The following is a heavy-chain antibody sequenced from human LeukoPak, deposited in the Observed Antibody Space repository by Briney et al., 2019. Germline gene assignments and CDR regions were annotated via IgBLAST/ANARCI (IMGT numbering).Heavy chain of an antibody. CDR2: ISGSGGST. CDR3: AKQQGYYYDSSGYAEFDY. Sequence: GVSLRLSCAASGFTFSSYAMSWVRQAPGKGLEWVSAISGSGGSTYYADSVKGRFTISRDNSKNTLYLQMNSLRAEDTAVYYCAKQQGYYYDSSGYAEFDYWGQGTLVTVSS. V-gene: IGHV3-23*01. CDR1: GFTFSSYA. J-gene: IGHJ4*02. D-gene: IGHD3-22*01.